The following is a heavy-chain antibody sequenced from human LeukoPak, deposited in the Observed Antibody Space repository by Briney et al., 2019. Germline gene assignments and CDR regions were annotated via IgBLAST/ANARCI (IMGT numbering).Heavy chain of an antibody. D-gene: IGHD5-12*01. CDR3: ARTRGHSDYELDY. V-gene: IGHV1-46*01. Sequence: ASVKVSCKASGYTFTSYYMHWVRQAPGQGLEWMGIINPSGGTTRHAQRFQGRVTMTRDTSTSTVYMELSSLRSEDTAVYYCARTRGHSDYELDYWGQGTLVTVSS. CDR2: INPSGGTT. CDR1: GYTFTSYY. J-gene: IGHJ4*02.